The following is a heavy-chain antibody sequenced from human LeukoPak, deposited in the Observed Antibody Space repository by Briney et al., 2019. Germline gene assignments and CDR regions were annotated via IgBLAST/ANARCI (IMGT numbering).Heavy chain of an antibody. CDR3: ARDGVGYSFGLHYFGMDV. J-gene: IGHJ6*02. Sequence: GASVKVSCKASGYTFTSYGINWVRQAPGQGLEWMGWISAYNGNTDYAQKFQGRVTMTKDTSTSTAYMELRGLRSDDTAVYYCARDGVGYSFGLHYFGMDVWGQGTTVTVSS. CDR2: ISAYNGNT. V-gene: IGHV1-18*01. CDR1: GYTFTSYG. D-gene: IGHD5-18*01.